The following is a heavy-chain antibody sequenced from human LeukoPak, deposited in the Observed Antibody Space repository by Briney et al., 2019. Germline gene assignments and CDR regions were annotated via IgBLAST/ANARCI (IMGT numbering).Heavy chain of an antibody. J-gene: IGHJ4*02. CDR1: GFTFSSYV. V-gene: IGHV3-23*01. CDR2: IDYSGGNT. CDR3: VATRVCGGVLLRPNCLYFEN. D-gene: IGHD3-10*01. Sequence: GGSLRLSCAASGFTFSSYVMSWVRQAPGKGLEWVSGIDYSGGNTNYADSVLGRFTVSRDNSKNTLYLQMNSLRAEDTAVYYCVATRVCGGVLLRPNCLYFENWGQGTLVSVSS.